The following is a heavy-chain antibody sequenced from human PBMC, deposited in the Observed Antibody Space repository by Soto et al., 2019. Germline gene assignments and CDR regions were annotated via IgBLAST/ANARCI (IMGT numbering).Heavy chain of an antibody. D-gene: IGHD3-22*01. J-gene: IGHJ5*02. CDR3: AGFKEGKIVGLRWLDP. CDR1: GVDFRGSY. Sequence: GGSLRLSCVASGVDFRGSYMNWIRQAPGKGLEWISYISDTGRTIHYADSVKGRFVISRDNSKDSLYLQMNDLRADDTAVYFCAGFKEGKIVGLRWLDPWGQGTRVTVSS. CDR2: ISDTGRTI. V-gene: IGHV3-11*01.